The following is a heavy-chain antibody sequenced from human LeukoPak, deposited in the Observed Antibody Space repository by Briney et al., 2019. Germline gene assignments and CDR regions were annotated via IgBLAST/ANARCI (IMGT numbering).Heavy chain of an antibody. D-gene: IGHD3-22*01. J-gene: IGHJ4*02. V-gene: IGHV3-23*01. Sequence: GGSLRLSCAASGFTFSSYAMSWVRQAPGKWLEWVSAISGSGGSTYYADSVKGRFTISRDNSKNTLYLQMNSQRAEDTAVYYCAKDRQPTYYYDSSLWGQGTLVTVSS. CDR2: ISGSGGST. CDR3: AKDRQPTYYYDSSL. CDR1: GFTFSSYA.